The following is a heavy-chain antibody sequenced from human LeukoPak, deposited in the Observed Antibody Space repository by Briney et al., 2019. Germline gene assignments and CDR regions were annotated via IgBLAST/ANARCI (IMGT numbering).Heavy chain of an antibody. CDR3: AKEDLYYFAMDV. CDR1: GFTFSSYA. CDR2: ICGSGGST. V-gene: IGHV3-23*01. Sequence: PGGSLRLSCAASGFTFSSYAMTWVRQGPGKGLEWVSLICGSGGSTYYADSVKGRFTISRDNSKPTLYLQMNSLRAEDTAVYYCAKEDLYYFAMDVWGQGTTVTVSS. J-gene: IGHJ6*02.